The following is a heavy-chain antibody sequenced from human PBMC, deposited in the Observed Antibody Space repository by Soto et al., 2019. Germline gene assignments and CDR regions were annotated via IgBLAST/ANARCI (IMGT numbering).Heavy chain of an antibody. D-gene: IGHD3-10*01. Sequence: PSETLSLTCAVYGGSFSGYYWSWIRQPPGKGLEWIGEINHSGSTNYNPSLKSRVTISVDTSKNQFSLKLSSVTAADTAVYYCARVVVRGVRGHDYWGQGTLVTVSS. CDR3: ARVVVRGVRGHDY. V-gene: IGHV4-34*01. CDR2: INHSGST. J-gene: IGHJ4*02. CDR1: GGSFSGYY.